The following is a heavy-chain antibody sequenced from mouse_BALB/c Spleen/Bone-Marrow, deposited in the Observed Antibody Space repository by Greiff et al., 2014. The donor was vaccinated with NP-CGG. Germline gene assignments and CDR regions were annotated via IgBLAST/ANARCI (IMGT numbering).Heavy chain of an antibody. CDR3: ARRADSSGYVDAMDY. Sequence: VMLVESGAELVRPGVSVKISCKGSGYTLTDYAMHWVKQSHAKSLEWIGVISTYYGDASYNQKLKGKATMTVDKSSSTAYMELARLTSEDSAIYYCARRADSSGYVDAMDYWGQGTSVTVSS. D-gene: IGHD3-2*01. CDR2: ISTYYGDA. V-gene: IGHV1S137*01. CDR1: GYTLTDYA. J-gene: IGHJ4*01.